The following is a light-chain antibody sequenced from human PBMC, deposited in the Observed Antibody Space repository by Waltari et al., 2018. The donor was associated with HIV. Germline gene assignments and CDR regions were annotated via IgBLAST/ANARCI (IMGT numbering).Light chain of an antibody. Sequence: EIVMTQSPDTLSVSPGERATLSCRASQRVTTNLAWYQQKPGQAPMLLFYGSPTRATGLPDRFSGSGSGTEFTLTISSLQSEDSAVYYCQQYNHWPWTFGQGTTVEIK. J-gene: IGKJ1*01. CDR2: GSP. CDR1: QRVTTN. CDR3: QQYNHWPWT. V-gene: IGKV3-15*01.